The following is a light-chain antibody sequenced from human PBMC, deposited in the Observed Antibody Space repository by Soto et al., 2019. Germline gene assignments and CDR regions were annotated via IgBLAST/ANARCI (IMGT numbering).Light chain of an antibody. CDR2: QAS. CDR3: QQYNDYPWT. Sequence: DIQMTQSPSTLSASIGDRVTISCRASQNLNNWLAWFQQKPGKAPTLLIYQASGLESGVPSRFSGSGSGTDFTLTISSLQPDDLSTYYCQQYNDYPWTFGQGTKVEIK. J-gene: IGKJ1*01. CDR1: QNLNNW. V-gene: IGKV1-5*03.